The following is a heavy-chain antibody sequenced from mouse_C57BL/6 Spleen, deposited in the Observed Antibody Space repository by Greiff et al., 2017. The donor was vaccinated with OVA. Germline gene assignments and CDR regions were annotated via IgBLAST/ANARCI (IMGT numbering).Heavy chain of an antibody. V-gene: IGHV1-52*01. D-gene: IGHD1-1*01. CDR3: AREGVYYGSSYGFAY. CDR1: GYTFTSYW. Sequence: VQLQQPGAELVRPGSSVKLSCKASGYTFTSYWMHWVKQRPIQGLEWIGNIDPSDSETHYNQKFKDKATLTVDKSSSTAYMQLSSLTSEDSAVYYCAREGVYYGSSYGFAYWGQGTLVTVSA. J-gene: IGHJ3*01. CDR2: IDPSDSET.